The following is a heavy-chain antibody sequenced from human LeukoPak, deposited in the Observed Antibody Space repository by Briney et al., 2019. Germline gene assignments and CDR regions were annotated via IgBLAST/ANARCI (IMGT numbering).Heavy chain of an antibody. CDR1: GHTFTGYY. CDR2: INPNSGGT. CDR3: ARGGLRDYYYYMDV. Sequence: GASVKVSCKASGHTFTGYYMHWVRQAPGQGLEWMGWINPNSGGTNYAQKFQGRVTMTRDTSISTAYMELSRLRSDDTAVYYCARGGLRDYYYYMDVWGKGTTVTVSS. D-gene: IGHD3-16*01. V-gene: IGHV1-2*02. J-gene: IGHJ6*03.